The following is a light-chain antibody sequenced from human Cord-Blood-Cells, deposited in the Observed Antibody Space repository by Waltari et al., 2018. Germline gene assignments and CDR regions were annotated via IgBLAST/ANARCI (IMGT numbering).Light chain of an antibody. CDR1: PSVLYSSNNKNY. CDR3: QQYYSTPQT. CDR2: WAS. J-gene: IGKJ1*01. V-gene: IGKV4-1*01. Sequence: DIVMTQSPDSLAVSLGERATTNCKSRPSVLYSSNNKNYLAWYQQKPGQPPKLLIYWASTRESGVPDRFSGSGSGTDFTLTISSLQAEDVAVYYCQQYYSTPQTFGQGTKVEIK.